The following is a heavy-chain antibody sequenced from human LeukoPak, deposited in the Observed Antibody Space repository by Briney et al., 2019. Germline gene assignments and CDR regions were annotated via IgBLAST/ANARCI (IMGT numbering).Heavy chain of an antibody. V-gene: IGHV3-53*01. CDR3: ARSRLTQKDIVDQDY. CDR2: IYSGGTT. J-gene: IGHJ4*02. Sequence: GGSLRLSCAVSGFTVSGNYMSWVRQAPGKGLEWVSLIYSGGTTYYADSVKGRFTISRDNSKNTLYLQMNSLRAEDTAVYYCARSRLTQKDIVDQDYWGQGTLVTVSS. CDR1: GFTVSGNY. D-gene: IGHD2-15*01.